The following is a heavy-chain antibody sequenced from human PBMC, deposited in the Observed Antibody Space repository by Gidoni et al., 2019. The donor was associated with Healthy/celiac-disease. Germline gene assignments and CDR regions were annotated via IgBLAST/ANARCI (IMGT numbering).Heavy chain of an antibody. CDR1: AFTFSSYG. Sequence: QVQLVASGGGVVQPGRSLRLSCAASAFTFSSYGMHWVRQAPGKGLEWVAVIWYDGSNKYYADSVKGRFTISRDNSKNTLYLQMNSLRAEDTAVYYCARGTQPYGDYGYYYYGMDVWGQGTTVTVSS. V-gene: IGHV3-33*01. CDR3: ARGTQPYGDYGYYYYGMDV. CDR2: IWYDGSNK. D-gene: IGHD4-17*01. J-gene: IGHJ6*02.